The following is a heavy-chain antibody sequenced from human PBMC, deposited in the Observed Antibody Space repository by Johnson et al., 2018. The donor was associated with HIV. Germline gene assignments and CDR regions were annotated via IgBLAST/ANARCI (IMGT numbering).Heavy chain of an antibody. J-gene: IGHJ3*02. CDR1: RFTFSSYA. CDR2: IWYDGSNK. CDR3: AKGQVARGAFDI. V-gene: IGHV3-33*06. Sequence: QVQLVESGGGVVQPGRSLRLSCAASRFTFSSYAMHWVRQAPGKGLEWVAVIWYDGSNKYYADSVKGRFTVSRDNSKNTLYLHMNSLRVEDTAVYYCAKGQVARGAFDIWGQGTMVTVSS.